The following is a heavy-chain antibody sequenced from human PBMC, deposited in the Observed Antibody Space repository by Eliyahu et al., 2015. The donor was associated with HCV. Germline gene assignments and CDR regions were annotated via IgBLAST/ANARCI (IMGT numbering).Heavy chain of an antibody. Sequence: QAQLVESGGGLVKPGGSLRLSCAASGFTFSDYYMTWIRQAPGKGLEWISHITSSGSGVYYADSVKGRFTISRDNAKNSLYLQMNSLRAEDTAVYYCASSSGWYLYVYWGQGTLVTVSS. CDR2: ITSSGSGV. CDR1: GFTFSDYY. CDR3: ASSSGWYLYVY. V-gene: IGHV3-11*01. J-gene: IGHJ4*02. D-gene: IGHD6-19*01.